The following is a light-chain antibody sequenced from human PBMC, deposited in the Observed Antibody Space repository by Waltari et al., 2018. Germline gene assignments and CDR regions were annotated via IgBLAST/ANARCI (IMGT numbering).Light chain of an antibody. CDR1: QSVSSN. Sequence: EIVMMQSPATLSVSPGERATLSCRASQSVSSNLAWYQQKPGQAPRLLIYGASTRATGIPARFSGSGSGTEFTLTISSLQSEDFAVYYCQQYNNWLTFGQGTKVEIK. CDR3: QQYNNWLT. J-gene: IGKJ1*01. V-gene: IGKV3-15*01. CDR2: GAS.